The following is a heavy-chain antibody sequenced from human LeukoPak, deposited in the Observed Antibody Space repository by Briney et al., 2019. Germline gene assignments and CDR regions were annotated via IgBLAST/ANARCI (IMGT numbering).Heavy chain of an antibody. CDR3: AKYLAATGESHLDY. CDR1: GGSISSGGYY. CDR2: IYYSGST. D-gene: IGHD6-13*01. V-gene: IGHV4-61*08. J-gene: IGHJ4*02. Sequence: SETLSLTCTVSGGSISSGGYYWSWIRQHPGKGLEWIGYIYYSGSTNYNPSLKSRVTISVDTSKNQFSLKLNSVTAADTAVYYCAKYLAATGESHLDYWGQGTLVTVSS.